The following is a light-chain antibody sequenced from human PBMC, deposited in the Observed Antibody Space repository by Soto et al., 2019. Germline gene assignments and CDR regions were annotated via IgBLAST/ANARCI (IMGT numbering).Light chain of an antibody. CDR2: DAS. CDR1: RSISTY. V-gene: IGKV3-11*01. J-gene: IGKJ5*01. CDR3: QQRSNWIT. Sequence: ETVLPQSPATLSLSPGERATLSCRASRSISTYLAWYQQKPGQAPRLLIYDASNRATGIPARFSGSGSGTDFILTISSLEPEDFAVYYCQQRSNWITFGQGTRLEIK.